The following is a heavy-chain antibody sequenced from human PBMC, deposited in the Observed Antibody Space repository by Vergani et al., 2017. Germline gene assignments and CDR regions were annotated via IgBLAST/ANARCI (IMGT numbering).Heavy chain of an antibody. CDR1: GYTFTDYY. V-gene: IGHV1-69-2*01. D-gene: IGHD3-10*01. CDR2: VDPEDGEA. CDR3: ATWPYKHGSGWPPRDY. J-gene: IGHJ4*02. Sequence: EVQLIQSGAEVKKPGTTVKISCKTSGYTFTDYYIYWVQQAPGKGLEWMGRVDPEDGEAIYAEKFQGRLTISADTSMETAYLELSSLRSEDTAVYYCATWPYKHGSGWPPRDYWGQGTLVTVSP.